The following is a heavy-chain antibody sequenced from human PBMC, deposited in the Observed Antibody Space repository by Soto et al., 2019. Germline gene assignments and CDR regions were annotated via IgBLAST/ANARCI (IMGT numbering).Heavy chain of an antibody. CDR3: AATLGATTDPDFDY. J-gene: IGHJ4*02. V-gene: IGHV1-18*01. CDR2: ISAYNGNT. CDR1: GYTFTSYG. D-gene: IGHD1-26*01. Sequence: GASVKVSCKASGYTFTSYGISWVRQAPGQGLEWMGWISAYNGNTNYAQKLQGRVTMTTDTSTSTAYMELRSLRSDDTAVYYCAATLGATTDPDFDYWGQGTLVTVS.